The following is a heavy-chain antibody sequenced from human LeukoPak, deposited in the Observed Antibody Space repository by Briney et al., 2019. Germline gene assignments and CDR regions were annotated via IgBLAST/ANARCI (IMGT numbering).Heavy chain of an antibody. CDR2: VKSKTDGGTT. V-gene: IGHV3-15*01. CDR1: GFTFSNAW. Sequence: GGSLRLSCAASGFTFSNAWMSWVRQAPGKGLEWVGRVKSKTDGGTTDYAAPVKGRFTISRDDSKNTLYLQMNSLKTEDTAVYYSTTDDEYSDFDYWGQGTLVTVSS. J-gene: IGHJ4*02. CDR3: TTDDEYSDFDY. D-gene: IGHD4-11*01.